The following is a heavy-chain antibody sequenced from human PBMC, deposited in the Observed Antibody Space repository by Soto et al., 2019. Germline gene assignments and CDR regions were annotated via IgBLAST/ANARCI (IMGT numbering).Heavy chain of an antibody. J-gene: IGHJ4*02. CDR2: ISAYNGNT. D-gene: IGHD3-9*01. V-gene: IGHV1-18*01. CDR1: GYTFTTYG. Sequence: QVQLVQSGAEVKKPGASVKVSCKASGYTFTTYGITWVRQSPGQGLEWMGWISAYNGNTNYAQKLQGRVPMTTDTATSTAYMELRSLISDDTAVYYCARDPMTGYLQFDYWGQGTLVTVSS. CDR3: ARDPMTGYLQFDY.